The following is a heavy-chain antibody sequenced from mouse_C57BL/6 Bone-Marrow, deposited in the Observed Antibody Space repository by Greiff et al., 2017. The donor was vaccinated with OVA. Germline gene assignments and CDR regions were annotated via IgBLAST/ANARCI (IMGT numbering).Heavy chain of an antibody. D-gene: IGHD1-1*02. J-gene: IGHJ1*03. V-gene: IGHV10-1*01. CDR2: ISSKSNNYAT. CDR1: GFSFTTYA. Sequence: EVQLMEPGGGLVQPKGSLKLSCAASGFSFTTYAMNWVRQAPGQGLEWVARISSKSNNYATYYADSVKDRFTISRADSESKLYLQMDDLEAEDAARYGCVRRGGYWDIDVWGTGTTVTVSS. CDR3: VRRGGYWDIDV.